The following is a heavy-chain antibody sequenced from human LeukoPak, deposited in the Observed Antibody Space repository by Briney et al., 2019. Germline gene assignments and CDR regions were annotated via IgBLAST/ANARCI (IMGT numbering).Heavy chain of an antibody. CDR3: AKDRVRLWLTFDY. CDR1: GFTFSSYA. CDR2: ISGSGGST. D-gene: IGHD5-18*01. Sequence: GGSLRLSCAASGFTFSSYAMGWVRQAPGKGLEWVSAISGSGGSTYYADSVKGRFTISRDNSKNTLYLQMNSLRAEDTAVYYCAKDRVRLWLTFDYWGQGTLVTVSS. V-gene: IGHV3-23*01. J-gene: IGHJ4*02.